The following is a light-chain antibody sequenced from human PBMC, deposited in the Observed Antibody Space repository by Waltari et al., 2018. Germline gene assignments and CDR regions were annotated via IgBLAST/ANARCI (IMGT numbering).Light chain of an antibody. V-gene: IGLV3-19*01. Sequence: TQDPAVSVAVGLTVRITCQGASLRSYNARWYQQRPGQAPKLLIYDQNNRPSGVPGRFSGSSSDNTASLTITGAQAEDEAYYYCHSRDASGVGGAFGGGTKLTVL. J-gene: IGLJ2*01. CDR3: HSRDASGVGGA. CDR2: DQN. CDR1: SLRSYN.